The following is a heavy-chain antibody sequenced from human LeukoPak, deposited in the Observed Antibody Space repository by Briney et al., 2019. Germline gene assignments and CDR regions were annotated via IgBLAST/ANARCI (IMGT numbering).Heavy chain of an antibody. J-gene: IGHJ6*04. CDR3: AELGITMIGGV. Sequence: GGSLRLSCAASGFTYSSYSMNRVRQAPRKGLEWVSSISSSSSYIYYADSVKGRFTISRDNAKKSLYLQMNSLRAEDTAVYYCAELGITMIGGVWGKGTTVTISS. V-gene: IGHV3-21*01. CDR2: ISSSSSYI. CDR1: GFTYSSYS. D-gene: IGHD3-10*02.